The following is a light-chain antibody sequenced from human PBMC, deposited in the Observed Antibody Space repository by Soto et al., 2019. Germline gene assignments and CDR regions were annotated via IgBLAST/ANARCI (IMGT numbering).Light chain of an antibody. CDR3: QQSAT. V-gene: IGKV1-33*01. J-gene: IGKJ4*01. CDR1: QDISNY. Sequence: DIQMTQSPSSLSASVVDRVTITCQASQDISNYLNWYQQKPGKAPKLLIYDASNLETGVPPRFSGSGSGTDFTFTISSLQPEDIATYYCQQSATFGGGTKVDIK. CDR2: DAS.